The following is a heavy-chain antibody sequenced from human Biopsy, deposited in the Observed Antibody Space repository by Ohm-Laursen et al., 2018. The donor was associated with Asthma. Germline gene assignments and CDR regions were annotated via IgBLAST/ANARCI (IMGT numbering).Heavy chain of an antibody. CDR2: IWFDGSNK. CDR1: GFTFGSYG. Sequence: SLRLSCAASGFTFGSYGLHWVRQAPGKGLEWVADIWFDGSNKHYADSVKGRFTISRDNSKNTLYPQMNSLRAEDSALYYCGRERSYMVDYWGQGTLVIVSS. CDR3: GRERSYMVDY. D-gene: IGHD3-10*01. V-gene: IGHV3-33*01. J-gene: IGHJ4*02.